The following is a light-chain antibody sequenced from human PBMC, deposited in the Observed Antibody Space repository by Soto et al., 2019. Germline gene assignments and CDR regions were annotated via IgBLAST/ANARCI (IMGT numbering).Light chain of an antibody. CDR1: QSISAY. CDR3: QQSYNTPWS. V-gene: IGKV1-39*01. Sequence: DFQMTQSPSSLSASIGDRVTITCRASQSISAYLNWYQQKPGKAPRVLISAASTLQNGGPSRFSGTGSGTHFTLTITRLQPDDFATYYCQQSYNTPWSFGQGTKVEI. J-gene: IGKJ1*01. CDR2: AAS.